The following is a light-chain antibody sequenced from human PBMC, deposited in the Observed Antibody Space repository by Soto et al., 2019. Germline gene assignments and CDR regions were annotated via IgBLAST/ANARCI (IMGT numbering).Light chain of an antibody. CDR1: SSDVGEYDY. J-gene: IGLJ3*02. CDR2: DVS. V-gene: IGLV2-11*01. CDR3: CSYAGSRV. Sequence: QSALTQPRSVSGSPGQSVTISCTGTSSDVGEYDYVSWYQHHPGKAPKLMIYDVSQRPSGVPDRFSGSKSGNTASLTISGLQAEDEAHYYCCSYAGSRVFGGGTQLTVL.